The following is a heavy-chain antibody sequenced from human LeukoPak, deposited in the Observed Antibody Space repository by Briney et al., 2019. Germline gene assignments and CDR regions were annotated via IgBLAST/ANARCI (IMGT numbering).Heavy chain of an antibody. CDR3: ARDLRYPPSYYFDY. J-gene: IGHJ4*02. Sequence: ASVKVSCKASGYTFTSYGISWVRQAPGQGLEWMGWISAYNGNTNYAQKLQGRVTMTKDTSTSTAYMELRSLRSDDTAVYYCARDLRYPPSYYFDYWGQGTLVTVSS. CDR2: ISAYNGNT. CDR1: GYTFTSYG. D-gene: IGHD1-1*01. V-gene: IGHV1-18*01.